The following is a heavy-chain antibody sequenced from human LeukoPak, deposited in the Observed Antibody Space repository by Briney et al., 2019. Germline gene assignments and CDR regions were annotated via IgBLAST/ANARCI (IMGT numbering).Heavy chain of an antibody. CDR1: GYAFTSYY. V-gene: IGHV1-46*01. CDR2: INPSGGST. Sequence: GASVKVSCKASGYAFTSYYMHWVRQAPGQGLEWMGIINPSGGSTSYAQKFQGRVTMTRDTSTSTVYMELSSLRSEDTAVYYCASTFIAVAASFGAFDIWGQGTMVTVSS. CDR3: ASTFIAVAASFGAFDI. J-gene: IGHJ3*02. D-gene: IGHD6-19*01.